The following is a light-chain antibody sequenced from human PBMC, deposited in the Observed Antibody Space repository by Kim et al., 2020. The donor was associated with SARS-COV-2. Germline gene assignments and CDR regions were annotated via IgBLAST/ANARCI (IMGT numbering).Light chain of an antibody. CDR2: YDS. CDR1: KIGSKS. J-gene: IGLJ2*01. CDR3: QVWDSSSDHVV. Sequence: SYELTQSPSVSVAPGKTARITCGGNKIGSKSVHWYQQKPGQAPVLVIYYDSDRPSGIPERFSGSNSGNTATLTISRVEAGDEADYYCQVWDSSSDHVVFG. V-gene: IGLV3-21*04.